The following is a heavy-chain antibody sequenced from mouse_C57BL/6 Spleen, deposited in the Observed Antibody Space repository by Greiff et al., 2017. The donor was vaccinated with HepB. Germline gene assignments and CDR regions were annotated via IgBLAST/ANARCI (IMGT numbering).Heavy chain of an antibody. D-gene: IGHD2-2*01. V-gene: IGHV1-80*01. Sequence: VQLQQSGAELVKPGASVKISCKASGYAFSSYWMNWVKQRPGKGLEWIGQIYPGDGDTNYNGKFKGKATMTADKSSSTAYMQLSSLTSEDSAVYFCARDYYGYSWFAYWGQGTLVTVSA. CDR3: ARDYYGYSWFAY. CDR2: IYPGDGDT. CDR1: GYAFSSYW. J-gene: IGHJ3*01.